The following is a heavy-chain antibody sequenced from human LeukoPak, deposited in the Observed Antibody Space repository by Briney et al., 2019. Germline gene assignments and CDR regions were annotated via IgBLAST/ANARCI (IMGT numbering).Heavy chain of an antibody. CDR1: SFTFSTYG. Sequence: GGSLRLSCAASSFTFSTYGMHWVRQAPGKGLEWVAVVGSDGSNKYYANSVKSRFTISRDNSKNTLYLQMNSLRAEDTAVYYCARGRSVAELESAFDIWGQGTMVTVSS. J-gene: IGHJ3*02. CDR2: VGSDGSNK. D-gene: IGHD2-15*01. V-gene: IGHV3-33*01. CDR3: ARGRSVAELESAFDI.